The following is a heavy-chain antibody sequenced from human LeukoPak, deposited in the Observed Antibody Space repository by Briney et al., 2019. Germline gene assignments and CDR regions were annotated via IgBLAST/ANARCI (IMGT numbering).Heavy chain of an antibody. CDR2: FYYTGST. V-gene: IGHV4-39*01. D-gene: IGHD6-13*01. CDR1: GDSTSSSTYY. CDR3: ARHLYSSTRNPTFDY. Sequence: SETLSLTCTVSGDSTSSSTYYWGWIRQPLGRGLEWLGSFYYTGSTYYNPSLKSRVTISVDTSKNQFSLKLSSVTAADTAVYYCARHLYSSTRNPTFDYWGQGTLVTVSS. J-gene: IGHJ4*02.